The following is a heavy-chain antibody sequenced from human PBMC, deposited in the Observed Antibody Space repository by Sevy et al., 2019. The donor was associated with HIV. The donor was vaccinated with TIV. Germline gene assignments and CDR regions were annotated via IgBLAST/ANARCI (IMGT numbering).Heavy chain of an antibody. CDR2: ISKDGTNN. J-gene: IGHJ5*02. Sequence: GGSLRLSCSASGFNISPYALHWVRQTPGKGLQWLAVISKDGTNNDYADFVKGRFSHSRDNSKNTLYLQMSNLRPADTAVYYCAKAGYYYDSHSADWFDPWGQGTLVTVSS. CDR1: GFNISPYA. V-gene: IGHV3-30*04. D-gene: IGHD3-22*01. CDR3: AKAGYYYDSHSADWFDP.